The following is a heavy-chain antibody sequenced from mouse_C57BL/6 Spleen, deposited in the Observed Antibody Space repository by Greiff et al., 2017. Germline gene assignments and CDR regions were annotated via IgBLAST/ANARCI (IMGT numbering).Heavy chain of an antibody. CDR3: AKRGVYYGSSYGYYAMDY. D-gene: IGHD1-1*01. Sequence: VHLVESGPGLVAPSQSLSITCTVSGFSLTSYGVSWVRQPPGKGLEWLGVIWGDGSTNYHSALISRLSISKDNSKSQVFLKLNSLQTDDTATYYCAKRGVYYGSSYGYYAMDYWGQGTSVTVSS. J-gene: IGHJ4*01. V-gene: IGHV2-3*01. CDR1: GFSLTSYG. CDR2: IWGDGST.